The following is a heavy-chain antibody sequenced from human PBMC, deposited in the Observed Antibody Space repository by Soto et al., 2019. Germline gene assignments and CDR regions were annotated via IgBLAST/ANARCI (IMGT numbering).Heavy chain of an antibody. CDR2: IIYDGSNK. V-gene: IGHV3-30*04. J-gene: IGHJ4*02. Sequence: GGSLRLSCAASGLTFSRYAMHWVRQAPGKRLEWVAVIIYDGSNKHYADSVQGQFTISRDNSKNTLYLQMNSLRAEDTAVYYCAAELGNTGYDGHDYWGQGTLVTVSS. D-gene: IGHD5-12*01. CDR1: GLTFSRYA. CDR3: AAELGNTGYDGHDY.